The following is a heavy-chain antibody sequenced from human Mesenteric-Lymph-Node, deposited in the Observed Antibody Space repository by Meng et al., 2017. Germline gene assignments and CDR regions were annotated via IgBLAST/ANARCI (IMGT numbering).Heavy chain of an antibody. CDR1: GFTYSSYG. CDR3: AREGYYHGLDV. J-gene: IGHJ6*02. V-gene: IGHV3-30*02. Sequence: GESLKISCAASGFTYSSYGMNWVRQAPGKGLEWVAVIGYDGSSKYYADSVKGRFTISRDNSKNTLFLQMNSLRGEDTAVYYCAREGYYHGLDVWGQGTTVTVSS. CDR2: IGYDGSSK.